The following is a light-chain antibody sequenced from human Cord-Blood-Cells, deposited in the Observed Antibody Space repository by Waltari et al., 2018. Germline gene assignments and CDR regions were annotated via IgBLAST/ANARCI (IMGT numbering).Light chain of an antibody. CDR2: GAS. Sequence: EIVLTQSPGTLSLSPGERATLSCRASQSVSSSYLAWYQQKPGQAPRLLIYGASSRANGIPDRFSGSGSGTDFTLTISRLEPEDFAVYYCQQYGSSPRRTFGQGTKVEIK. CDR3: QQYGSSPRRT. J-gene: IGKJ1*01. CDR1: QSVSSSY. V-gene: IGKV3-20*01.